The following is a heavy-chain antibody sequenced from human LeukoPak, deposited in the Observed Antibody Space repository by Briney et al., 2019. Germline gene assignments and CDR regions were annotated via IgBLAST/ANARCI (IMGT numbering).Heavy chain of an antibody. CDR2: IIPIFGTA. V-gene: IGHV1-69*05. Sequence: SVKVSCKASGGTFSSYAISWVRQAPGQGLEWMGGIIPIFGTANYAQKFQGRVTITTDESTSTAYMELSSLRSEDTAVYYCARATLHYYDSSGYYDYWGQGTLVTVSS. D-gene: IGHD3-22*01. CDR1: GGTFSSYA. J-gene: IGHJ4*02. CDR3: ARATLHYYDSSGYYDY.